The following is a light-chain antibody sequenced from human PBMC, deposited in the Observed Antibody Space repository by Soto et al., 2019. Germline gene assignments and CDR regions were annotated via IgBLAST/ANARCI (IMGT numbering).Light chain of an antibody. V-gene: IGKV3-11*01. CDR2: DAS. Sequence: IVLTQSPDTLSLSPWERATLSCRASQSVRAYLAWYQQKPGQAPRLLIYDASNRATGIPARFSGSGSGADFTLTISSLEPDDFAVYYCQQRSSWPLTFGGGTKVDIK. CDR1: QSVRAY. J-gene: IGKJ4*01. CDR3: QQRSSWPLT.